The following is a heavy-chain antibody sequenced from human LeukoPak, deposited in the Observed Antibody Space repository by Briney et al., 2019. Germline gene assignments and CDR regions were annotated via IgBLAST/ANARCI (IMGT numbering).Heavy chain of an antibody. Sequence: SETLSLTCAVYGGSFSGYYWSWIRQPPGKGLEWIGEINHSGNTNYNPSLKSRVTIPVDTSKNQFSLKLSSVTAADTAVYYCARGVYYDSSGYYYNPFDYWGQGTLVTVSS. CDR2: INHSGNT. CDR1: GGSFSGYY. D-gene: IGHD3-22*01. J-gene: IGHJ4*02. V-gene: IGHV4-34*01. CDR3: ARGVYYDSSGYYYNPFDY.